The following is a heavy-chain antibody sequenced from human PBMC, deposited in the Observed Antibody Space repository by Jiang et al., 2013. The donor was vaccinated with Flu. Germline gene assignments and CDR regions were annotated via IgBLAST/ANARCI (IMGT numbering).Heavy chain of an antibody. V-gene: IGHV1-46*01. Sequence: SGAEVKKPGASVKVSCKASGYTFTRYYIHWVRQAPGQGLEWMGLINPSGGSTSYAQKFQGRVTMTRETSTSTVYMELSSLRSEDTAVYYCARVRGLWTYSGSYPPSRFDPWGQGTLVTVSS. CDR2: INPSGGST. J-gene: IGHJ5*02. D-gene: IGHD1-26*01. CDR3: ARVRGLWTYSGSYPPSRFDP. CDR1: GYTFTRYY.